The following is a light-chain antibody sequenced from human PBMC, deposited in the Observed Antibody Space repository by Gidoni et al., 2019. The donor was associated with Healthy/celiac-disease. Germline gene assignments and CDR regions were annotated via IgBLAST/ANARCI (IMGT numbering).Light chain of an antibody. CDR3: QQLNSYAT. CDR2: AAS. Sequence: DIQLTQSPSFLSASVGDRVTIPCRASQGISSYVAWYQQKPGKAPKLLIYAASTLQSGVPSRFSGSGSGTEFTLTISSLQPEDFATYYCQQLNSYATFGQGTRLEIK. CDR1: QGISSY. J-gene: IGKJ5*01. V-gene: IGKV1-9*01.